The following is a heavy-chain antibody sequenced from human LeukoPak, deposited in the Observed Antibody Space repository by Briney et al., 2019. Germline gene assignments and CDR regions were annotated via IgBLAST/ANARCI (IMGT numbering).Heavy chain of an antibody. V-gene: IGHV5-51*01. J-gene: IGHJ5*01. Sequence: GESLKISCRGSGYSFSDYWIGWVRQMPGEGLEWMGLISASGSDSRNSPSFQGQVTISVDKSINTAYLQWSSLKASDTAMYHCARHGRERWLQSSADSWGQGTLVTVSS. D-gene: IGHD5-24*01. CDR2: ISASGSDS. CDR3: ARHGRERWLQSSADS. CDR1: GYSFSDYW.